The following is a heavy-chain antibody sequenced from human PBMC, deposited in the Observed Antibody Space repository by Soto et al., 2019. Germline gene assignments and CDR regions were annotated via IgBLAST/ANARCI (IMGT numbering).Heavy chain of an antibody. CDR1: GFSLNTSGVG. V-gene: IGHV2-5*01. D-gene: IGHD4-17*01. J-gene: IGHJ3*02. Sequence: QITLKESGPTLVKPTQTLTLTCTFSGFSLNTSGVGVGWVRQPPGRALEWLAVIYWTDDKRYSPSLKSRLSITKDTSKNQVVLTMTNMDPTDTAIFFCAHKLPVTTSAFDIWGQGTMVNVSS. CDR2: IYWTDDK. CDR3: AHKLPVTTSAFDI.